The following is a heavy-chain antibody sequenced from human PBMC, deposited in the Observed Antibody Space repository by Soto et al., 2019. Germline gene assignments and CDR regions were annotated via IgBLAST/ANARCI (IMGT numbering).Heavy chain of an antibody. D-gene: IGHD3-3*01. V-gene: IGHV1-18*01. J-gene: IGHJ5*02. CDR3: ARGRSLFGMIINDWFDP. CDR2: ISGYNGIT. CDR1: GYNFSSTG. Sequence: QVQLVQSGAEVKKPGASVKVSCKASGYNFSSTGISWVRQAPGQGLEWMGWISGYNGITNFAQKFQGRVTMTIDSSTSTAYMELRSLRSDDTAVYYCARGRSLFGMIINDWFDPWGQGTLVAVSS.